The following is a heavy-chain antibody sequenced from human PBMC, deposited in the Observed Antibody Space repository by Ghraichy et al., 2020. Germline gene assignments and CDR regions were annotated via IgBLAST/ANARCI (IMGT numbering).Heavy chain of an antibody. CDR2: ISSNSGYT. CDR1: GFTFSSYA. CDR3: AKGAYCGADCYMEYFQN. Sequence: GESLNISCAASGFTFSSYAMGWVRQAPGKGLEWVSVISSNSGYTYYADSVKGRFTISRDNSMNTLHLQMNSLRDEDPAIYYCAKGAYCGADCYMEYFQNWGQGTLVTVSS. D-gene: IGHD2-21*01. J-gene: IGHJ1*01. V-gene: IGHV3-23*01.